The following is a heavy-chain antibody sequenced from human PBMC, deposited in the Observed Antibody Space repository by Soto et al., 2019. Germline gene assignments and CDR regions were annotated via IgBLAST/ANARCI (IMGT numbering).Heavy chain of an antibody. Sequence: QVQLVESGGGVVQPGGSLRLSCVGSGFTFSRYGLHWVRQTPGKGLEWVAVISFTGTTKYYADSVKGRFTISRDNSKSTVYLEMNRLTADDSAMYFCAQDAKTGFSYDTETWGKGTLVTVSS. CDR1: GFTFSRYG. V-gene: IGHV3-30*18. CDR3: AQDAKTGFSYDTET. D-gene: IGHD3-22*01. CDR2: ISFTGTTK. J-gene: IGHJ5*02.